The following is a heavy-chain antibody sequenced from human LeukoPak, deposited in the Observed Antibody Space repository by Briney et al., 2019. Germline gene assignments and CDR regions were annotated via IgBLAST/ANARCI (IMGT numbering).Heavy chain of an antibody. J-gene: IGHJ3*02. CDR2: IFYSGST. D-gene: IGHD4-23*01. Sequence: SETLSLTCTVSGGSISSYYWSWIRQPPGKGLEWIGYIFYSGSTNYNPSLKSRVTISVDTSKNQFSLKLSSVTAADTAVCYCASATGGSDAFNIWGQGTMVTVSS. CDR1: GGSISSYY. CDR3: ASATGGSDAFNI. V-gene: IGHV4-59*01.